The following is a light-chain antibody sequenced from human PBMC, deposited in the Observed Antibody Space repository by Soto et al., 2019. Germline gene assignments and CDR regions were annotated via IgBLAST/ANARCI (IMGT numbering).Light chain of an antibody. V-gene: IGLV1-40*01. CDR2: GNS. Sequence: QSVLTQPPSVSGAPGQRVTISGTGSSSNIGAGYDVHWYQQLPGTAPKLLIYGNSNRPSGVPDRFSGSKSGTSASLAITGLQAEDEADYYCQSYDSSLSAYVFGTGNKLTVL. CDR1: SSNIGAGYD. J-gene: IGLJ1*01. CDR3: QSYDSSLSAYV.